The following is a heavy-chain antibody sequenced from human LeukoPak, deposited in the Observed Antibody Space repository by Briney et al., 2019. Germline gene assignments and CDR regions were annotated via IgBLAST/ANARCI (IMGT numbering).Heavy chain of an antibody. J-gene: IGHJ5*02. Sequence: SKTLSLTCTVSAYSIRSGYFWGWIRQPPGKGLEWIASIYHSGSTYYNPSLKSRVTISVDTSKNQFSLKLTSVTAADTAVYYCARVLYYDVLTGYYINGWFDPWGQGTLVTVSS. CDR3: ARVLYYDVLTGYYINGWFDP. CDR2: IYHSGST. CDR1: AYSIRSGYF. V-gene: IGHV4-38-2*02. D-gene: IGHD3-9*01.